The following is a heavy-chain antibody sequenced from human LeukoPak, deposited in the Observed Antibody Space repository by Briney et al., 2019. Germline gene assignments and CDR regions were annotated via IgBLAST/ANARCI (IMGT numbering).Heavy chain of an antibody. Sequence: GGSLRLSCAASGFTFSSYSMNWVRQAPGKGLVWVSRINSDGSSTSYADSVKGRFTISRDNAKNTLYLQMNSLRAEDTAVYYCARGSWIQLWLRYYFDYWGQGTLVTVSS. V-gene: IGHV3-74*01. J-gene: IGHJ4*02. D-gene: IGHD5-18*01. CDR2: INSDGSST. CDR1: GFTFSSYS. CDR3: ARGSWIQLWLRYYFDY.